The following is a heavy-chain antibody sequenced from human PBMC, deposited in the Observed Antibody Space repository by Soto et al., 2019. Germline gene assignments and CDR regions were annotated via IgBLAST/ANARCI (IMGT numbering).Heavy chain of an antibody. CDR1: GVSISGGNW. Sequence: SETLSLLCALSGVSISGGNWWTSVRPRPGTGLEWIGEIYHSGSTNYNPSLKSRVTISVDKSKNQFSLKLSSVPAADTAVYYCARAGIAARLDYYYYGLDVWVQGTTVTVSS. D-gene: IGHD6-6*01. J-gene: IGHJ6*01. CDR3: ARAGIAARLDYYYYGLDV. CDR2: IYHSGST. V-gene: IGHV4-4*02.